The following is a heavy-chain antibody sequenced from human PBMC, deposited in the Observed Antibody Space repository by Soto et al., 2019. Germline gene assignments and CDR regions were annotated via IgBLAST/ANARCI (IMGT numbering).Heavy chain of an antibody. D-gene: IGHD5-12*01. V-gene: IGHV4-59*01. CDR3: ASQYSGYGVLDY. CDR2: IYYSGST. CDR1: GGSISSYY. J-gene: IGHJ4*02. Sequence: SETLSLTCTVSGGSISSYYWSWIRQPPGKGLEWIGYIYYSGSTNYNPSLKSRVTISVDTSKNQFSLKLSSVTAADTAVYYCASQYSGYGVLDYWGQGTLVTVLL.